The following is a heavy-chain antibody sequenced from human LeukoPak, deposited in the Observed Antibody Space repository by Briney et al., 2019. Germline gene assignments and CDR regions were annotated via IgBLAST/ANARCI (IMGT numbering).Heavy chain of an antibody. J-gene: IGHJ4*02. V-gene: IGHV4-59*01. CDR1: GGSISSYY. CDR3: ARAGEFHFDY. D-gene: IGHD3-16*01. CDR2: IYYSGST. Sequence: SETLSLTCTVSGGSISSYYWSWIRQPPGKGLEWIGYIYYSGSTNYNPSLKSRVTISVDTSKNQFSLKLSSVTAADTAVYYCARAGEFHFDYWGQGTLVTVSS.